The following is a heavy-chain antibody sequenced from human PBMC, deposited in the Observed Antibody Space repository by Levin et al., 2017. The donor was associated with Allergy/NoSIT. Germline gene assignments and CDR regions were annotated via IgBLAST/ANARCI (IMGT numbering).Heavy chain of an antibody. J-gene: IGHJ6*02. CDR3: AKSHLQSQQLVPYYYYYGMDV. Sequence: GGSLRLSCAASGFTFSSYAMSWVRQAPGKGLEWVSAISGSGGSTYYADSVKGRFTISRDNSKNTLYLQMNSLRAEDTAVYYCAKSHLQSQQLVPYYYYYGMDVWGQGTTVTVSS. CDR2: ISGSGGST. D-gene: IGHD6-13*01. V-gene: IGHV3-23*01. CDR1: GFTFSSYA.